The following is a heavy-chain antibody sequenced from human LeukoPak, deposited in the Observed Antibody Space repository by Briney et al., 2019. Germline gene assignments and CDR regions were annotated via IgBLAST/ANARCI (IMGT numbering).Heavy chain of an antibody. CDR1: GFTFSSYA. D-gene: IGHD6-6*01. CDR2: ISGSGGST. V-gene: IGHV3-23*01. CDR3: AKMRAASYYFDY. Sequence: GGSLRLSCAASGFTFSSYAMSWVRQAPGKGLEWASAISGSGGSTYYADSVKGRFTISRDNSKNTLYLQMNSLRAEDTAVYYCAKMRAASYYFDYWGQGTLVTVSS. J-gene: IGHJ4*02.